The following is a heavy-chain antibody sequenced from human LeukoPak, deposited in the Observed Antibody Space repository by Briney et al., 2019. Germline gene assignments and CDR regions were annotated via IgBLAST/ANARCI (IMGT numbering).Heavy chain of an antibody. V-gene: IGHV3-33*06. J-gene: IGHJ5*02. CDR3: AKKAGNDYGDQNWFDP. CDR1: GFTFSAYG. D-gene: IGHD4-17*01. CDR2: IWYDGTNK. Sequence: GGSLRLSCAASGFTFSAYGMHWVRQAPGKGLEWVAIIWYDGTNKYYTDSVKGRFTISRDNSKNTLYPQMNSLRAEDTAVYYCAKKAGNDYGDQNWFDPWGQGTLVTVS.